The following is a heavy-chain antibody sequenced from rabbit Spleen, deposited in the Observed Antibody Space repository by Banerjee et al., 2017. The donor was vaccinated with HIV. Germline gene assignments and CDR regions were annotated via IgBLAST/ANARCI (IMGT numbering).Heavy chain of an antibody. Sequence: QEQLVESGGGLVQPGGSLKLSCKASGFDFSYYGVSWVRLAPGKGLEWIGYIDPVFGITYYASWVNGRFTISSHNAQNTLYLQLNSLTVADTATYFCATYVDYDGDFNLWGPGILVTVS. D-gene: IGHD2-1*01. J-gene: IGHJ4*01. CDR1: GFDFSYYG. CDR3: ATYVDYDGDFNL. CDR2: IDPVFGIT. V-gene: IGHV1S47*01.